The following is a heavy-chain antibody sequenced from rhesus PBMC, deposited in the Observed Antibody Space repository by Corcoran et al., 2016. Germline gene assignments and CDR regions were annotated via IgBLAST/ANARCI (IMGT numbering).Heavy chain of an antibody. Sequence: QLQLQESGPGLVKPSETLSLTCAVSGYSISSGYGRSWIRQPPGKGLEWIGYISFSGSTGYNPALKSRVTISRDTSKNQFSLKLGSGTAADTAVYYCARGYSGYSLYFDYWGQGVLVTVSS. V-gene: IGHV4-122*02. D-gene: IGHD5-24*01. CDR1: GYSISSGYG. J-gene: IGHJ4*01. CDR3: ARGYSGYSLYFDY. CDR2: ISFSGST.